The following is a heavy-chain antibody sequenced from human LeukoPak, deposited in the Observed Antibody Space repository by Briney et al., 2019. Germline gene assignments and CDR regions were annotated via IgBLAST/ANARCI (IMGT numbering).Heavy chain of an antibody. CDR2: ISAYNGNT. Sequence: ASVTVSCKAFGGTFSSYAISWVRQAPGQGLEWMAWISAYNGNTEYSQNFQGRVTMTMDTSTSTAYMELKSLTADDTAIYYCAREPGVAAAAVPFDYWGQGTLVTVSS. D-gene: IGHD6-19*01. V-gene: IGHV1-18*01. CDR1: GGTFSSYA. J-gene: IGHJ4*02. CDR3: AREPGVAAAAVPFDY.